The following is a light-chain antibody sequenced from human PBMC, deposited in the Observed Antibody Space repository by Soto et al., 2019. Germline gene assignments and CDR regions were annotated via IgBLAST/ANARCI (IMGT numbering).Light chain of an antibody. J-gene: IGKJ2*01. V-gene: IGKV3-15*01. CDR2: GAS. CDR1: QSVSSN. CDR3: QQYSNWPPYT. Sequence: EIVMTQSPATLSVSPGERATLSCSASQSVSSNLAWHQLKPGQAPRLLIYGASTRATGIPARFSGSGSGTEFTLTISSLQSEDFAGYYCQQYSNWPPYTFGQGTKLEI.